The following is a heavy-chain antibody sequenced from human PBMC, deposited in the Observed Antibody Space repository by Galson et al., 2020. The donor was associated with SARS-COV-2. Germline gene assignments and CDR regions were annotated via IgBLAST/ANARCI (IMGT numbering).Heavy chain of an antibody. V-gene: IGHV3-43*01. CDR2: ITWDGGDT. CDR1: GFTFEDYT. Sequence: GGSLRLSCAASGFTFEDYTMHWVRQAPGKGLEWISLITWDGGDTYYADSLKGRFTISRDNNRNSLYLQIDSLRTDDTALYYCVKDIGYYDYWGQGTLVTVSS. J-gene: IGHJ4*02. CDR3: VKDIGYYDY.